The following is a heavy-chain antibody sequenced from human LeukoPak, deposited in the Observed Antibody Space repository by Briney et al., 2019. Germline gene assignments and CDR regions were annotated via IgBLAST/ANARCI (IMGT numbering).Heavy chain of an antibody. Sequence: PGGSLRLSCAASGFXFSSYAITWVRQAPGKGPEWVSAITGSGVGTYYADSVKGRFTISRDNSKNTLYLQMNSLRAEDTAVYYCAKERAFGTWLGDYWGQGTPVTVSS. CDR3: AKERAFGTWLGDY. CDR2: ITGSGVGT. CDR1: GFXFSSYA. V-gene: IGHV3-23*01. D-gene: IGHD2/OR15-2a*01. J-gene: IGHJ4*02.